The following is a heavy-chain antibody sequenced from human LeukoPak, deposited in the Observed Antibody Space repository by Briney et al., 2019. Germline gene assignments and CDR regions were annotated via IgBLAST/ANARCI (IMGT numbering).Heavy chain of an antibody. J-gene: IGHJ6*03. CDR2: IYHSGSA. V-gene: IGHV4-4*02. CDR3: ARTGGGSYYYYYYYMDV. Sequence: SETLSLTCAVSGGSISSSNWWSWVRQPPRKGLEWIGEIYHSGSANYNPSLKSRVTISVDKSKNQFSLKLSSVTAADTAVYYCARTGGGSYYYYYYYMDVWGKGTTVTVSS. CDR1: GGSISSSNW. D-gene: IGHD1-26*01.